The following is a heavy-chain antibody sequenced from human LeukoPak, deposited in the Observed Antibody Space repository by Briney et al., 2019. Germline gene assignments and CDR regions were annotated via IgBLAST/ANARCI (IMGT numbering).Heavy chain of an antibody. CDR3: TRENGAFSPFGY. CDR2: IYNSGST. Sequence: ASETLSLTCTVSGGSISSYFWSWIRQPPGKGLEWIGYIYNSGSTKYNPSLKRRVTISVDTSKNQFSLKQSSVTAADTAVYYCTRENGAFSPFGYWGQGTLVTVPS. CDR1: GGSISSYF. D-gene: IGHD2-8*01. V-gene: IGHV4-4*08. J-gene: IGHJ4*02.